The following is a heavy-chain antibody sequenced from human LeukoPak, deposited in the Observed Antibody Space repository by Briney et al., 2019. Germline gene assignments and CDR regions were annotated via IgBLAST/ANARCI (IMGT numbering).Heavy chain of an antibody. V-gene: IGHV3-30*02. D-gene: IGHD6-13*01. J-gene: IGHJ6*02. CDR3: AKVGIAAADYYGMDV. CDR2: IRYDGSNK. Sequence: PGGSLRLSCAASGFTFSSYGMHWVRQAPGKGLEWVAFIRYDGSNKYYADSVKGRFTISRDNSKNTLYLQMNSLRAEDTAVYYCAKVGIAAADYYGMDVWGQGTTVTVSS. CDR1: GFTFSSYG.